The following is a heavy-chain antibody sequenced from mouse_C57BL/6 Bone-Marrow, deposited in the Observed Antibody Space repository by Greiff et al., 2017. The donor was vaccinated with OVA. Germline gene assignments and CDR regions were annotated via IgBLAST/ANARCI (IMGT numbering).Heavy chain of an antibody. D-gene: IGHD1-1*01. CDR1: GYTFTNYW. J-gene: IGHJ2*02. CDR2: IAPSDSYI. V-gene: IGHV1-59*01. Sequence: QVQLQQPGAELVRPGTSVKLSCKASGYTFTNYWMHWVKQRPGQGLEWIGVIAPSDSYINYNQKFKGRATLTVDTSSSTAYMHLSSLTAEDSAVDAWAHYGGRRYLHYGGQGTSLTVSA. CDR3: AHYGGRRYLHY.